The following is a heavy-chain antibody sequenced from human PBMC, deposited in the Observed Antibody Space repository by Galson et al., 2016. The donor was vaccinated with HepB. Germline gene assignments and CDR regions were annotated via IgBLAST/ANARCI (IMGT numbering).Heavy chain of an antibody. D-gene: IGHD3-10*01. CDR1: GFTLRSYA. J-gene: IGHJ6*02. CDR2: TSYDGSNK. V-gene: IGHV3-30-3*01. CDR3: ARGGKGELFGMDV. Sequence: SLRLSCAASGFTLRSYAMHWVRQALGKGLEWVAVTSYDGSNKYYGDSVKGRFTISRDNSNNTLYLQLNSLRAEDTAVYYCARGGKGELFGMDVWGQGTTVTVSS.